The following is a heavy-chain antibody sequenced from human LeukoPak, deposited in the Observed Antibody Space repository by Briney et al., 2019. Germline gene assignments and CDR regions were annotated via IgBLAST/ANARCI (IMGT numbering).Heavy chain of an antibody. CDR1: GFTFSNYG. V-gene: IGHV3-30*18. D-gene: IGHD4-17*01. J-gene: IGHJ2*01. Sequence: GGSLRLSCAASGFTFSNYGMHWVRQAPGKGLEWVAVISYDGSNKYYADSVKGRFTISRDNSKNTLYLQMNSLRAEDTAVYYCAKANDYGDLSGYFDLWGRGTLVTVSS. CDR2: ISYDGSNK. CDR3: AKANDYGDLSGYFDL.